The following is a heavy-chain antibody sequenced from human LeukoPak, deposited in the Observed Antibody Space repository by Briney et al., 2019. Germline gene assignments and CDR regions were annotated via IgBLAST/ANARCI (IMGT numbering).Heavy chain of an antibody. CDR3: AKDAPREWELLPVDY. Sequence: GGSLRLSCAASGFTFSSYNMNWVRQAPGKGLEWVSCISSSSSYIYYADSVKGRFTISRDNSKNTLYLQMNSLRAEDTAVYYCAKDAPREWELLPVDYWGQGTLVTVSS. CDR1: GFTFSSYN. J-gene: IGHJ4*02. D-gene: IGHD1-26*01. CDR2: ISSSSSYI. V-gene: IGHV3-21*04.